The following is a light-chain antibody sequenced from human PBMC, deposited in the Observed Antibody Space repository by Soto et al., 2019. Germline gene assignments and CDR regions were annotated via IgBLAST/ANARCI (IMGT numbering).Light chain of an antibody. CDR2: GNN. V-gene: IGLV1-40*01. CDR1: SSNIGAGFD. Sequence: QSALTQPPSVSGAPGQRVTISCTGSSSNIGAGFDVHWYQQFPGTAPRLLMYGNNNRPSGVPDRFSGSKSGTSASLAITGLQAEDDADYYCQSYDISLSASSPSWVFGGGTKVTVL. CDR3: QSYDISLSASSPSWV. J-gene: IGLJ3*02.